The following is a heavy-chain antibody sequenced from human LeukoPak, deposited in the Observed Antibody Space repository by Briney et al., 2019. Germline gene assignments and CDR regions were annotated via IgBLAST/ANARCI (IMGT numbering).Heavy chain of an antibody. CDR1: GFTFSSYA. CDR2: ISDSGGST. D-gene: IGHD3-10*01. J-gene: IGHJ4*02. Sequence: GGSLRLSCAASGFTFSSYAMSWVRQAPGKGLEWVSAISDSGGSTYYADSVKGRFTISRDNSKNTLYLHMNSLRAEDTAVYYCAKHFGSGTYYNFLDYWGQGTLVTVSS. V-gene: IGHV3-23*01. CDR3: AKHFGSGTYYNFLDY.